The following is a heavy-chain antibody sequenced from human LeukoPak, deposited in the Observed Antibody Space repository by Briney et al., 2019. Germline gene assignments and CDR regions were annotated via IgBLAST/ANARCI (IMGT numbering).Heavy chain of an antibody. Sequence: SETLSLTCTVSGGSISSYYWSWIRQPPGKGLEWIGYIYYSGSTNYNPSLKSRVTISVDTSKNQFSLKLSSVTAADTAVYYCARDDSSGWYPGAFDICGQGTMVTVSS. CDR1: GGSISSYY. V-gene: IGHV4-59*01. CDR3: ARDDSSGWYPGAFDI. D-gene: IGHD6-19*01. CDR2: IYYSGST. J-gene: IGHJ3*02.